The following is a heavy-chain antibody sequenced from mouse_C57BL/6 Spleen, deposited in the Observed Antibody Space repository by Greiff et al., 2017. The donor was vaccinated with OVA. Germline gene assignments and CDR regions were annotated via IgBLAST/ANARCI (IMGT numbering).Heavy chain of an antibody. Sequence: EVNVVESGGGFVQPGGSLSLSCAASGFTFTDYYMSWVRQPPGKALEWLGFIRNKANGYTTEYSASVKGRFTISRDNSQSILYLQMNALRAEDSATYYCARGYYDYSWFADWGQGTLVTVSA. CDR1: GFTFTDYY. J-gene: IGHJ3*01. D-gene: IGHD2-4*01. CDR3: ARGYYDYSWFAD. CDR2: IRNKANGYTT. V-gene: IGHV7-3*01.